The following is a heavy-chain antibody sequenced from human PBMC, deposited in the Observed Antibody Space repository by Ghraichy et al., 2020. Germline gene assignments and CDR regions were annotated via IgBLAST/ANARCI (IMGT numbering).Heavy chain of an antibody. Sequence: GGSLRLSCAASGFTLSSYSMNWVRQAPGKGLEWVSSISSSSTYINYADSVKGRFTISRDNAKNSLSLQMNSLRVEDTAVYYCARAVIQQWSRAPPSDYWGQGTQVTVSS. CDR3: ARAVIQQWSRAPPSDY. J-gene: IGHJ4*02. CDR2: ISSSSTYI. V-gene: IGHV3-21*01. CDR1: GFTLSSYS. D-gene: IGHD5-18*01.